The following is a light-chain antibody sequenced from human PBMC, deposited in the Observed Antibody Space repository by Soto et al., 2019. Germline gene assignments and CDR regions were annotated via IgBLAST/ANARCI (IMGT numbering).Light chain of an antibody. CDR2: GAS. CDR1: QSVSSPY. J-gene: IGKJ3*01. Sequence: EVVLTQSPVTLSLSPGERATLSCRASQSVSSPYLAWYQQKPGQPPRLLIYGASSRATDIPDRFIGSGSGTEXTLTIAXXAPEDFAMYYCQQYGSSPFTFGPGTKVDI. CDR3: QQYGSSPFT. V-gene: IGKV3-20*01.